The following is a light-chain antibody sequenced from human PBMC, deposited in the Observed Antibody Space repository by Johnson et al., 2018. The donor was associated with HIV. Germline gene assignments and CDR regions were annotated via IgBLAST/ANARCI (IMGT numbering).Light chain of an antibody. V-gene: IGLV1-51*02. J-gene: IGLJ1*01. CDR2: ENN. Sequence: QPVLTQPPSVSAAPGQKVTIYCSGSRSSTGRNYASWYQQLPGTAPKLLIYENNKRPSGIPDRFSGSKSGTSATLGITGLQTGDEADYSCGTWDPSLSAGEVFGTGTKVTVL. CDR3: GTWDPSLSAGEV. CDR1: RSSTGRNY.